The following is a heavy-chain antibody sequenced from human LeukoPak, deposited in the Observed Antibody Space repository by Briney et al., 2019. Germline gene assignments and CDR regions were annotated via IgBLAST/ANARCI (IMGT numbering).Heavy chain of an antibody. CDR1: GFTFSRSA. CDR2: ISSSGNT. V-gene: IGHV3-23*01. CDR3: VKGRISEDGLDF. Sequence: GGSLRLSCAASGFTFSRSAMTWVRQTPGKGLDWVSSISSSGNTYYADSVKGRFTISRDNSKNMLYLQMTSLRAEDTAVYYCVKGRISEDGLDFWGQGTLVTVSS. J-gene: IGHJ4*02. D-gene: IGHD6-13*01.